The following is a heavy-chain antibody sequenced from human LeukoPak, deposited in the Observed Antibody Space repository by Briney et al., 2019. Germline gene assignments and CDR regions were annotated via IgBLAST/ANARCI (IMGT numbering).Heavy chain of an antibody. V-gene: IGHV3-23*01. D-gene: IGHD4-17*01. Sequence: KTGGSLRLSCAASGFTFSSYAMSWVRQAPGKGLEWVSAISGSGGSTYYADSVEGRLTISRDNSKNTLYLQMNSLRAEDTAVYYCAKDLATTVTPAITDYWGQGTLVTVSS. J-gene: IGHJ4*02. CDR3: AKDLATTVTPAITDY. CDR1: GFTFSSYA. CDR2: ISGSGGST.